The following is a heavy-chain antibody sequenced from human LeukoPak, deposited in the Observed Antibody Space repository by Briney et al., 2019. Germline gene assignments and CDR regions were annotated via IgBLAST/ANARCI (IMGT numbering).Heavy chain of an antibody. V-gene: IGHV4-39*02. CDR1: GGSISSSSYY. Sequence: SETLSLTCTVSGGSISSSSYYWGWVRQPPGKGPEWIGTIYYSGTTYYNPSLKSRVTVSVDTSKNQFSLRLSSVTAADTAVYYCARELLWFGEIYGDQLRNAFDIWGQGTMVTVSS. CDR2: IYYSGTT. J-gene: IGHJ3*02. CDR3: ARELLWFGEIYGDQLRNAFDI. D-gene: IGHD3-10*01.